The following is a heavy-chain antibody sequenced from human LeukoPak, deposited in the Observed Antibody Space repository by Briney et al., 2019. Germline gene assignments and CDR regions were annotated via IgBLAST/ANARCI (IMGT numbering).Heavy chain of an antibody. J-gene: IGHJ5*02. Sequence: PGGSLRLSCAASGFTFSLYAMNWVRQAPGKGLEWVSSISSTGSYIYYADSVKGRFTISRDNPGNVVYLQMDSLRAEDTAVYYCTRVAQSGPTGWFDPWGQGTLVTVSS. V-gene: IGHV3-21*01. CDR2: ISSTGSYI. CDR3: TRVAQSGPTGWFDP. D-gene: IGHD1-1*01. CDR1: GFTFSLYA.